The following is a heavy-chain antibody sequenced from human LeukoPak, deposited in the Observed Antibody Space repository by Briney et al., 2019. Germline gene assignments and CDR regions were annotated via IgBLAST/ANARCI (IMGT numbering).Heavy chain of an antibody. J-gene: IGHJ6*03. V-gene: IGHV3-30*02. CDR1: GFTFSSYG. Sequence: PGGSLRLSCAASGFTFSSYGMHWVRQAPGKGLEWVAFIRYDGSNKYYADSVKSRFTISRDNSKNTLYLQMNSLRAEDTAVYYCAKGPSSRYYYMDVWGKGTTVTVSS. CDR3: AKGPSSRYYYMDV. CDR2: IRYDGSNK. D-gene: IGHD5/OR15-5a*01.